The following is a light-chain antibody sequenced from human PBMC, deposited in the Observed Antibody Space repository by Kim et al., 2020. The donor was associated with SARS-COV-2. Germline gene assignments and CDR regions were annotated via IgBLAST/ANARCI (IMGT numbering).Light chain of an antibody. J-gene: IGKJ1*01. CDR1: QSVDNN. V-gene: IGKV3-15*01. CDR3: QQYHYYSWT. Sequence: DILMTQSPVTLSVSPGERATLSCRASQSVDNNLAWYQHKPGQSPSLLIFGASTRATGTPDRFSGSGSGTEFTLSISSLQSEDFAVYYCQQYHYYSWTFGQGTKVDIK. CDR2: GAS.